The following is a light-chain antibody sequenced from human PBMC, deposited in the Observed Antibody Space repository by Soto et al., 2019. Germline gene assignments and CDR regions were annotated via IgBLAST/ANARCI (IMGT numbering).Light chain of an antibody. CDR2: EGS. CDR1: SSDVGSYNL. V-gene: IGLV2-23*03. CDR3: CSYAGSSTFAV. Sequence: QSALTQPASVSGSPGQSITISCTGTSSDVGSYNLVSWYQQHPGKAPKLMIYEGSKRPSGVSNRFSGSKSGNTASLTISGLQAEDDADYYCCSYAGSSTFAVFGGGTPLTVL. J-gene: IGLJ7*01.